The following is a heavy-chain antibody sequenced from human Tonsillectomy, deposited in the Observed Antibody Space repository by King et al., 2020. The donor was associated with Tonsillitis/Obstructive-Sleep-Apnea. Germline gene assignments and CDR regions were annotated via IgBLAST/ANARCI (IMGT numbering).Heavy chain of an antibody. CDR3: ARPGDTAMDSGFYYGMDG. V-gene: IGHV5-10-1*03. CDR1: GYRFSKYW. CDR2: IDPSDSYV. Sequence: VQLVQSGAEVKKPGESLRISCQGSGYRFSKYWITWVRQMPGKGLEWMGRIDPSDSYVNNNPSFQGHVSISVDKSINTAYLQWSSLKASDTAIYYCARPGDTAMDSGFYYGMDGWGQGAGVTVAS. D-gene: IGHD5-18*01. J-gene: IGHJ6*02.